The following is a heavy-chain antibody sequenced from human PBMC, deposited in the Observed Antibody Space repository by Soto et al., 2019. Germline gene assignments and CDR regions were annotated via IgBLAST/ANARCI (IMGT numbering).Heavy chain of an antibody. CDR2: INHSGST. J-gene: IGHJ4*02. CDR1: GGSFSGYY. V-gene: IGHV4-34*01. Sequence: SETLSLTCAVYGGSFSGYYWSWIRQPPGKGLEWIGEINHSGSTNYNPSLKSRVTISVDTSKNQFSLKLSSVTAADTAVYYCARGSGYCSGGSCLRWDYWGQGTLVTVSS. D-gene: IGHD2-15*01. CDR3: ARGSGYCSGGSCLRWDY.